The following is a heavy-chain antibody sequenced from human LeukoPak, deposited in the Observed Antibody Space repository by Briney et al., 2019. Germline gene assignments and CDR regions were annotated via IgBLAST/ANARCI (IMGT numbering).Heavy chain of an antibody. CDR1: GGFFRGYY. Sequence: SETLSLTCAVYGGFFRGYYWSWIRQPPGKGREWIGEINHSGVTKYNPSLKSRVTISVDTSKNQFSLKLSSVTAADTAVYYCAREGPPHIATMVRGRRYFDYWGQGTLVTVSS. D-gene: IGHD3-10*01. J-gene: IGHJ4*02. CDR2: INHSGVT. V-gene: IGHV4-34*01. CDR3: AREGPPHIATMVRGRRYFDY.